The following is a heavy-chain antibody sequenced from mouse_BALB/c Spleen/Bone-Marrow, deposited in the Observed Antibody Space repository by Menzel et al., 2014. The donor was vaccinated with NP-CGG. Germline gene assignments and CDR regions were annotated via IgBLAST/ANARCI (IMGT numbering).Heavy chain of an antibody. D-gene: IGHD1-3*01. Sequence: VHVKQSGAEIVRSGASVKLSCTASGFNIKDYYMNWVKKRPEQRMEWIGWSDTENGDTEYAPKIQSKATMTADTSSNTAYLQLSSLTSEDTAVCYCNVNFYAMDYWGQGTLVTVTS. CDR3: NVNFYAMDY. V-gene: IGHV14-4*02. CDR1: GFNIKDYY. J-gene: IGHJ4*01. CDR2: SDTENGDT.